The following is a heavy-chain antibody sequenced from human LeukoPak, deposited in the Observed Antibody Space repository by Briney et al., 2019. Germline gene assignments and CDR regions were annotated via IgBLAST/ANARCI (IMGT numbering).Heavy chain of an antibody. CDR2: INPNSGGT. J-gene: IGHJ4*02. V-gene: IGHV1-2*06. D-gene: IGHD5-12*01. Sequence: GASVKVSCRASGYTFTTYDTNWVRQAPGQGLEWMGRINPNSGGTNYAQKFQGRVTMTRDTSISTAYMELSRLRSDDTAVYYCARSAGYSGYDYGFDYWGQGTLVTVSS. CDR3: ARSAGYSGYDYGFDY. CDR1: GYTFTTYD.